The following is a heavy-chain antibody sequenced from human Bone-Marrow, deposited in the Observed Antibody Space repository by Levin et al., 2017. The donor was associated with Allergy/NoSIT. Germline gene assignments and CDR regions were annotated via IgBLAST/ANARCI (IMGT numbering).Heavy chain of an antibody. CDR2: IHHSGST. Sequence: PSETLSLTCAVSGAALSSNTWWTWVRQPPGKGLEWIGEIHHSGSTKYNPSLKSRVTISIDKSKNQFSLKLNSVAAADTAVYYCARTDFGDYWGWRLGSWGQGTLVTVSS. J-gene: IGHJ5*01. CDR3: ARTDFGDYWGWRLGS. V-gene: IGHV4-4*02. D-gene: IGHD4-17*01. CDR1: GAALSSNTW.